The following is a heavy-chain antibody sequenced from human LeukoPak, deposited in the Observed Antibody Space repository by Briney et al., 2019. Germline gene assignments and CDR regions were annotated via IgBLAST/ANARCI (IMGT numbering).Heavy chain of an antibody. D-gene: IGHD1-26*01. CDR2: IYYSGST. V-gene: IGHV4-59*08. CDR1: GGSFSGYY. CDR3: ARRGSYSGDAFDI. Sequence: SETLSLTCTVSGGSFSGYYWSWIRQPPGRGLDWIGYIYYSGSTNYNPSLKSRVTISLDTSKNQFSLKLSSVTAADTAVYYCARRGSYSGDAFDIWGQGTMVTVSS. J-gene: IGHJ3*02.